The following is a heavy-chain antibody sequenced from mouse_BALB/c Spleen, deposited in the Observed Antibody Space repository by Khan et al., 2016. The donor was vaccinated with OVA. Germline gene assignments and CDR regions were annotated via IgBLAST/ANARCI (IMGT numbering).Heavy chain of an antibody. CDR3: TRWSYWFAY. CDR1: GYTFTSYW. Sequence: LQQSGSELVRPGASVKLSCKASGYTFTSYWMHWVKQRPGQGLEWIGDIYPGSGSTNYDEKFKSKATLTVDTSSSTAYMQLSSLTSEDSAVYYFTRWSYWFAYWGQGTLVTVSA. V-gene: IGHV1S22*01. CDR2: IYPGSGST. D-gene: IGHD2-12*01. J-gene: IGHJ3*01.